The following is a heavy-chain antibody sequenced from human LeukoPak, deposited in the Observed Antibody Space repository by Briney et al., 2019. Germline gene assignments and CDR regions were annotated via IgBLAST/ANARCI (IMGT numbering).Heavy chain of an antibody. J-gene: IGHJ3*02. CDR2: ISGSGGST. V-gene: IGHV3-23*01. CDR3: ASGYSGYGPDAFDI. CDR1: GFTFSSYG. D-gene: IGHD5-12*01. Sequence: GGSLRLSCAASGFTFSSYGMSWVRQAPGKGLEWVSAISGSGGSTYYADSVKGRFTISRDNAKNSLYLQMNSLRAEDTAVYYCASGYSGYGPDAFDIWGQGTMVTVSS.